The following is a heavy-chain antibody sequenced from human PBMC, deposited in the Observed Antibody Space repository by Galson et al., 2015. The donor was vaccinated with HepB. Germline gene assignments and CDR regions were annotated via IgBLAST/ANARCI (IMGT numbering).Heavy chain of an antibody. CDR2: IYTSGST. V-gene: IGHV4-61*02. D-gene: IGHD4-17*01. CDR3: ARARDYGTFDI. J-gene: IGHJ3*02. CDR1: GGSISSGSYY. Sequence: TLSLTCTVSGGSISSGSYYWSWIRQPAGKGLEWIGRIYTSGSTNYNPSLKSRVTMSVDTSKNQFSLKLSSVTAADTAVYYCARARDYGTFDIWGQGTMVTVSS.